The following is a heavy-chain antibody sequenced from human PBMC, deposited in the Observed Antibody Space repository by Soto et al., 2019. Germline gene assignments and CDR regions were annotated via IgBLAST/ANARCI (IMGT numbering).Heavy chain of an antibody. Sequence: SETLSLTCTVSGGSISSGGYYWSWIRQHPGKGLEWIGYIYYSGSTYYNPSLKSRVTISVDTSKNQFSLKLSSVTAADTAVYYCARVRVVRTYYFDYCGQGPLVTVSS. D-gene: IGHD3-10*01. J-gene: IGHJ4*02. CDR2: IYYSGST. CDR1: GGSISSGGYY. V-gene: IGHV4-31*03. CDR3: ARVRVVRTYYFDY.